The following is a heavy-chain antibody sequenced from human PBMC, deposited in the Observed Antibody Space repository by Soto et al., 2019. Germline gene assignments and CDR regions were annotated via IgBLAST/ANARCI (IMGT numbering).Heavy chain of an antibody. CDR1: GFTFNIYA. Sequence: EVQLLESGGGLVQPGGSLRLSCAASGFTFNIYAVSWVRQAPGKGLEWVSSIGGGDVNTYYADSVKGRFTLSRDTSKNTLYLQMNSLRAEDTAVYYCAKDGCSYGYCYGMDVWGQGTTVTVSS. V-gene: IGHV3-23*01. CDR2: IGGGDVNT. J-gene: IGHJ6*02. D-gene: IGHD5-18*01. CDR3: AKDGCSYGYCYGMDV.